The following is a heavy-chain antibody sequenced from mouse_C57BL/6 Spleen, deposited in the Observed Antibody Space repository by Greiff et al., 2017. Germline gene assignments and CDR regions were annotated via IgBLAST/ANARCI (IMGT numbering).Heavy chain of an antibody. CDR3: VRAPDYYGSYYYAMDY. J-gene: IGHJ4*01. V-gene: IGHV10-3*01. CDR1: GFTFNTYA. Sequence: EVMLVESGGGLVQPKGSLKLSCAASGFTFNTYAMHWVRQAPGKGLEWVARIRSKSSNYATYYADSVKDRFTISRDDSQSMLYLQMNNLKTEDTAMYYCVRAPDYYGSYYYAMDYWGQGTSVTVSS. D-gene: IGHD1-1*01. CDR2: IRSKSSNYAT.